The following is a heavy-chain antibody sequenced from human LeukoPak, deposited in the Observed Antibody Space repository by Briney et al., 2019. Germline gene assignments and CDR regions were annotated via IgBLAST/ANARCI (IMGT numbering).Heavy chain of an antibody. J-gene: IGHJ4*02. CDR2: IYHSGST. CDR1: GYSISSGYY. Sequence: SETLSLTCAVSGYSISSGYYWGWIRQPPGKGLEWIGSIYHSGSTYYNPSLKNRVTISVDTSKNQFSLKLSSVTAADTAVYYCARILGNYFDYWGQGTLVTVSS. V-gene: IGHV4-38-2*01. CDR3: ARILGNYFDY. D-gene: IGHD2-15*01.